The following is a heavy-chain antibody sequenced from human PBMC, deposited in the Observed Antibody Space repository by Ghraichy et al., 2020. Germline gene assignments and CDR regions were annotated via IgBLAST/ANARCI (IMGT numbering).Heavy chain of an antibody. D-gene: IGHD6-13*01. J-gene: IGHJ4*02. CDR1: GYTFTGYY. CDR2: INANSGGT. CDR3: ARGGSIVAAGTRIDY. V-gene: IGHV1-2*04. Sequence: ASVKVSCKTSGYTFTGYYMHWVRQAPGQGLEWVGWINANSGGTNYAQKFQGWVTITRDTSVSIAYMELSTFRSDDTAVYYCARGGSIVAAGTRIDYWGQGTLVTASS.